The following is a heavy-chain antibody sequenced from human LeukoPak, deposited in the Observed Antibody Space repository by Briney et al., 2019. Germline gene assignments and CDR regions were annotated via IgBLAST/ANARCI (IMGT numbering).Heavy chain of an antibody. J-gene: IGHJ4*02. CDR3: ARAGVWPIAKFDY. Sequence: NTSETLSLTCTVSGGSISSYYWSWIRQPPGKGLEWIGYIYYSGSTNYNPSLKSRVTISVDMSKNQFSLKLSSVTAAGTAVYYCARAGVWPIAKFDYWGQGTLVTVSS. CDR2: IYYSGST. CDR1: GGSISSYY. D-gene: IGHD1-26*01. V-gene: IGHV4-59*01.